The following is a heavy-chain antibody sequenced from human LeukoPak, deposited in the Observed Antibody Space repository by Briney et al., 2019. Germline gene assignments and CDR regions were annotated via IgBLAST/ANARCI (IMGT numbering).Heavy chain of an antibody. CDR2: INTNTGNP. CDR3: ARAYYYDSPDAFDI. Sequence: ASVKVSCKASGYTFTRYAMNWVRQAPGQGLEWMGLINTNTGNPTYAQGFIGRFVFSLETYVSTAYLQISRLKAEDITVYYCARAYYYDSPDAFDIWGQGTMVTVSS. V-gene: IGHV7-4-1*02. D-gene: IGHD3-22*01. J-gene: IGHJ3*02. CDR1: GYTFTRYA.